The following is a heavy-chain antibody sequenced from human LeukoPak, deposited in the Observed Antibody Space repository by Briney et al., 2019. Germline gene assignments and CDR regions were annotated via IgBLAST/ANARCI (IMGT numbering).Heavy chain of an antibody. D-gene: IGHD6-13*01. CDR3: ATRSSNWFLQY. V-gene: IGHV3-33*01. CDR2: IWYDASNK. J-gene: IGHJ1*01. CDR1: GFTFSSYG. Sequence: WGSLRLSCAASGFTFSSYGMHWVRQAPGKGLEWVAVIWYDASNKYYADSVKGRFTISRDNSKNTLYLQMNSLRAEDTAVYYCATRSSNWFLQYWGQGTLVTVSS.